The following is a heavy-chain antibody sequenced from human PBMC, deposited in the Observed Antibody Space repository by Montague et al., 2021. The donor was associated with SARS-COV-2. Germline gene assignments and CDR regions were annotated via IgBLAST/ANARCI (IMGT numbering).Heavy chain of an antibody. J-gene: IGHJ4*02. D-gene: IGHD6-19*01. CDR1: SDSFSSSDW. Sequence: SETLSLTCTVSSDSFSSSDWWSWVRQPPGKGLDWIGEISHGGTTNYKSSLKSRVTMSIDKSKNQFSLKLTSVTAADTALYYCAREAKAVSGRLDSWGQGTLVTVSS. CDR3: AREAKAVSGRLDS. CDR2: ISHGGTT. V-gene: IGHV4-4*02.